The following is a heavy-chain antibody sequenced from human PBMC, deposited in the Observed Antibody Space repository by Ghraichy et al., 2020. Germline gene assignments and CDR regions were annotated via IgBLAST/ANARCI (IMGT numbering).Heavy chain of an antibody. J-gene: IGHJ4*02. V-gene: IGHV3-11*01. D-gene: IGHD3-10*01. CDR3: ARDLRVYNAKYFDY. CDR1: GFTFSDYY. Sequence: GGSLRLSCAASGFTFSDYYMSWVRQAPGKGLEWVSYICSSGSTIYYADSVKGRFTISRDNAKNSLYLQMNSLRAEDTAVYYCARDLRVYNAKYFDYWGQGAPITVSS. CDR2: ICSSGSTI.